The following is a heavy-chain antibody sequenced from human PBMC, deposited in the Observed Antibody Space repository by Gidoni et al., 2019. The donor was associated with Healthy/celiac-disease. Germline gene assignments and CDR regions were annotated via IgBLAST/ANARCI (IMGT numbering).Heavy chain of an antibody. CDR3: ARDPRCCSGGSCFYFDY. D-gene: IGHD2-15*01. CDR1: GYTFSGHY. J-gene: IGHJ4*02. V-gene: IGHV1-2*02. Sequence: QVQLVQSGAEVQKPGASVKVSCKASGYTFSGHYMHWVHQAPGHGLEWMGWINPKGGGTNDAQKFQGRVTMSRDTSISTAYMELSRLRSDDTAVYYCARDPRCCSGGSCFYFDYWGQGTLVTVSS. CDR2: INPKGGGT.